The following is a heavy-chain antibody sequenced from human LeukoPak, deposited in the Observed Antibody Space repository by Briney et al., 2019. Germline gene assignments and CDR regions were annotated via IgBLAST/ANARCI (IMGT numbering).Heavy chain of an antibody. V-gene: IGHV3-53*05. CDR3: AAIVTTPDAFDI. Sequence: GGSLRLSCAASGFTVSSNYMSWVRQAPGKGLEWVSVIYSGGSTYYADSVKGRFTISRDNSKNTLYLQMNSLRAEDTALYYCAAIVTTPDAFDIWGQGTMVTVSS. CDR2: IYSGGST. J-gene: IGHJ3*02. D-gene: IGHD2/OR15-2a*01. CDR1: GFTVSSNY.